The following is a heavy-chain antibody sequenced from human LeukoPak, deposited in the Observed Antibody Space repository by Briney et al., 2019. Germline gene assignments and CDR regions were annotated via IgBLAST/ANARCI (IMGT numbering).Heavy chain of an antibody. CDR1: GYTFTGYY. V-gene: IGHV1-2*02. CDR2: INPNSGGT. D-gene: IGHD3-3*01. J-gene: IGHJ3*02. CDR3: ARPYYDFWSGFEDAFDI. Sequence: ASVKVSCKASGYTFTGYYMHWVRQAPGQGLEWMGWINPNSGGTNYAQKFQGRVTMTRDTSISTAYMELSRLRSDDTAVYYCARPYYDFWSGFEDAFDIWGQGTMVTVSS.